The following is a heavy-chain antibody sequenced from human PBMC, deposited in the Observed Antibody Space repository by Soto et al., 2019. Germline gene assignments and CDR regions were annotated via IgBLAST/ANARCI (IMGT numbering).Heavy chain of an antibody. CDR1: GGTFSSYA. CDR2: IIPIFGTA. Sequence: QVQLVQSGAEVKKPGSSVKVSCKASGGTFSSYAISWVRQAPGQGLEWMGGIIPIFGTANYAQKFQGRVTITAHESTSTAYMELSSLRSEATAVYYCARDKVGYYESSGYYRVSVPPDYYYGMDVWGQGTTVTVSS. J-gene: IGHJ6*02. D-gene: IGHD3-22*01. CDR3: ARDKVGYYESSGYYRVSVPPDYYYGMDV. V-gene: IGHV1-69*01.